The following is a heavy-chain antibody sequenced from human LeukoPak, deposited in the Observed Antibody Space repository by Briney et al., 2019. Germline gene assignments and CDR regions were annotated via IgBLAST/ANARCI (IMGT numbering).Heavy chain of an antibody. Sequence: GESLKISCKGSGYSFTSYWIGWVRQMPGKGLEWMGIIYPGDSDTRYSPSFQGQVTISADKSISTAYLQWSSLKASDTAMYYYARSWEATVVTPNAFDIWGQGTMVTVSS. V-gene: IGHV5-51*01. CDR1: GYSFTSYW. CDR3: ARSWEATVVTPNAFDI. D-gene: IGHD4-23*01. J-gene: IGHJ3*02. CDR2: IYPGDSDT.